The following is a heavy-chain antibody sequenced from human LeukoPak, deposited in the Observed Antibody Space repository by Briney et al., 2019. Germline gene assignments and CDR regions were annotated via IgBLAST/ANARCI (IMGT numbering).Heavy chain of an antibody. Sequence: GGSLRLSCAASGFTFDDYGMGWVRQGPGKGLEWVSGINWNGGSTGYADSVKGRFTISRDNAKNSLYLQMTSLRAEDTAFYYCAGGTETYYDSSAYYSYWGQGTLVTVSS. J-gene: IGHJ4*02. D-gene: IGHD3-22*01. CDR1: GFTFDDYG. V-gene: IGHV3-20*04. CDR2: INWNGGST. CDR3: AGGTETYYDSSAYYSY.